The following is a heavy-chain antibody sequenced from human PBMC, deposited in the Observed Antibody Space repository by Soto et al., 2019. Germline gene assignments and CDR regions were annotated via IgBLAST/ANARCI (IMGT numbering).Heavy chain of an antibody. CDR3: XRGXXXXXXXPGMDV. V-gene: IGHV1-69*01. CDR1: GGTFNTYA. CDR2: IITFFGAA. Sequence: QVQLVQSGAEVRKPGSSVRLSCKASGGTFNTYAFNWVRQTPGQGLXWLGGIITFFGAAMYAQKFQGRVTITADEFTTTAYMELSSLRDDDTAXXXXXRGXXXXXXXPGMDVWGQGTTVTVSS. J-gene: IGHJ6*02.